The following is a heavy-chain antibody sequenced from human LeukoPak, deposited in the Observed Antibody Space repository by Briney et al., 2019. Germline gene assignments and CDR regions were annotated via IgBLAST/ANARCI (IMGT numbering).Heavy chain of an antibody. CDR1: EFTFSSYA. D-gene: IGHD3-16*02. Sequence: GGSLRLSCAASEFTFSSYAMNWVRQAPGKGLEWISSITGSGGSTNYPDSVKGRFTISRDNSKNTLFLRMNRLRAEDTALYYCVKGNDYIWGSYRRGYYYFDSWGQGTLVTASS. CDR3: VKGNDYIWGSYRRGYYYFDS. J-gene: IGHJ4*02. CDR2: ITGSGGST. V-gene: IGHV3-23*01.